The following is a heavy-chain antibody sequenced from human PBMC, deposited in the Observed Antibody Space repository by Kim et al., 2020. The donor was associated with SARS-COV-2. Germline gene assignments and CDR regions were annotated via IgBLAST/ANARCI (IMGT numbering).Heavy chain of an antibody. CDR2: GGT. CDR3: TTSAVSDVDY. V-gene: IGHV1-2*02. J-gene: IGHJ4*02. D-gene: IGHD6-19*01. Sequence: GGTNHAQKFPGRVTMTRDTAINTAYMELRSLRSDDTAVYYCTTSAVSDVDYWGQGTLVTVSS.